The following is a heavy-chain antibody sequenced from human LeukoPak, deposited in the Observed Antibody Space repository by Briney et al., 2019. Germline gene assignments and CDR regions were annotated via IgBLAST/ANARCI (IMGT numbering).Heavy chain of an antibody. V-gene: IGHV4-30-2*01. CDR1: GGSISSGGYS. D-gene: IGHD1-14*01. Sequence: SETLSLTCAVSGGSISSGGYSWSWIRRPPGKGLEWIGYIYHSGSTYYNPSLKSRVTISVDRSKNQFSLKLSSVTAADTAVYYCARGYMTYPGNWFGPWGQGTLVTVSS. CDR2: IYHSGST. CDR3: ARGYMTYPGNWFGP. J-gene: IGHJ5*02.